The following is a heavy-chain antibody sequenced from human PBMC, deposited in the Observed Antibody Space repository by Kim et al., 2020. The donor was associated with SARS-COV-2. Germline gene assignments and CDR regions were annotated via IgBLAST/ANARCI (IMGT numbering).Heavy chain of an antibody. D-gene: IGHD6-19*01. Sequence: GGSLRLSCAASGFTFDDYAMHWVRQAPGKGLEWVSGISWNSGSIVYADSVKGRFTISRDNAKNSLYLQMNSLRAEDTALYYCAKVTEDSSGWYWDAFDIWVQGTMVTVSS. CDR3: AKVTEDSSGWYWDAFDI. CDR2: ISWNSGSI. V-gene: IGHV3-9*01. CDR1: GFTFDDYA. J-gene: IGHJ3*02.